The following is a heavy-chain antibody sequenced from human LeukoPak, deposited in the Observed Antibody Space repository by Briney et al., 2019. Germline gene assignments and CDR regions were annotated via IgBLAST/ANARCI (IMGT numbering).Heavy chain of an antibody. CDR2: ISYDGSNK. CDR3: ARDLRYYYDSSGPIDY. Sequence: GGSLRLSCAASGFTFSSYGMHWVRQAPGKGLEWVAVISYDGSNKYYADSVKGRFTISRDNSKNTLYLQMNSLRAEDTAVYYCARDLRYYYDSSGPIDYWGQGTLVTVSS. CDR1: GFTFSSYG. D-gene: IGHD3-22*01. J-gene: IGHJ4*02. V-gene: IGHV3-30*03.